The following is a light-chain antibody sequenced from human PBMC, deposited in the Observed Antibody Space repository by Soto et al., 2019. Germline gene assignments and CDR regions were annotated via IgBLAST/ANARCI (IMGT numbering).Light chain of an antibody. CDR3: QQSYSTPYT. CDR1: QSISSY. V-gene: IGKV1-39*01. Sequence: DIQMTQSPSSLSASVGDRVTITCRASQSISSYLNWYQQKPGKAPKLLIYAASRLQSGVPSRFSGIGSGTDFTLTISSLQPEDFATYYCQQSYSTPYTFGQGTKLEIK. CDR2: AAS. J-gene: IGKJ2*01.